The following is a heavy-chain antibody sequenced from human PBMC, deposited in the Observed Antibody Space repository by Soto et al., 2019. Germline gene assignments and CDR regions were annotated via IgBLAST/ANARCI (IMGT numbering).Heavy chain of an antibody. CDR2: TYYRSKWYQ. V-gene: IGHV6-1*01. CDR1: GDRVSSNSAA. D-gene: IGHD1-26*01. CDR3: ARQGRGWELNY. Sequence: KQSQTLSLTCAISGDRVSSNSAAWNWLRQSPSRGLEWLGRTYYRSKWYQDYAVSVKSRITINPDTSKIQVSLQLNSATPEDTAVYYCARQGRGWELNYWGQGTLVTVSS. J-gene: IGHJ4*02.